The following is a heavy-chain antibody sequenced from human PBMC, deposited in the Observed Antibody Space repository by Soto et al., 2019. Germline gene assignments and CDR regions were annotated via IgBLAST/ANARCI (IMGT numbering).Heavy chain of an antibody. CDR1: GGSINSYY. Sequence: QVQLQESGPGLVKPSETLSLTCTVSGGSINSYYWCWIRQPAGKGLEWIGRIYTSGSTNYHPSLKSRVSMSVDTSNSRFALKLSSVTAANTAAYYWARGIYSKVGATIWFDPWGQGTLVTVSS. CDR2: IYTSGST. CDR3: ARGIYSKVGATIWFDP. J-gene: IGHJ5*02. D-gene: IGHD1-26*01. V-gene: IGHV4-4*07.